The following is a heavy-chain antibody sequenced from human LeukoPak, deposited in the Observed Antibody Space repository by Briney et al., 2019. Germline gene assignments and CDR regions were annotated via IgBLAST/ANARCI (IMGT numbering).Heavy chain of an antibody. D-gene: IGHD3-3*01. CDR3: ARYGTIFGGMRAFDI. Sequence: SETLSLTCSVSGGSISSSSYYWGWIRQPPGKGLEWIGRIYYRGSTYYNPSLKSRVTIFVDTSKNQFSLKLGSVTAADTAVYYCARYGTIFGGMRAFDIWGQGTMVTVSS. CDR1: GGSISSSSYY. CDR2: IYYRGST. V-gene: IGHV4-39*01. J-gene: IGHJ3*02.